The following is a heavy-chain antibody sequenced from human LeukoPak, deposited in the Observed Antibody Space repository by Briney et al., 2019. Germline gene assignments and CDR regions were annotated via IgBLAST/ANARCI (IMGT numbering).Heavy chain of an antibody. CDR2: ISAYNGNT. CDR1: GYTFTSYG. Sequence: ASVKVSCKASGYTFTSYGISWVRQAPGQGLEWMGWISAYNGNTNYAQKLQGRVTMTTDTPTSTAYMELRSLRSDDTAVYYCARAGVVRGTKSTFDYWGQGTLVTVSS. V-gene: IGHV1-18*04. D-gene: IGHD3-10*01. CDR3: ARAGVVRGTKSTFDY. J-gene: IGHJ4*02.